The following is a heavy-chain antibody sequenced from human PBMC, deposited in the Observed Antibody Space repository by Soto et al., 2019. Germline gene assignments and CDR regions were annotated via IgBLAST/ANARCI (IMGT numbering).Heavy chain of an antibody. J-gene: IGHJ4*02. D-gene: IGHD3-3*01. Sequence: QVQLVESGGGVVQPGGSLRLSCAASGFTFSSYGMHWVRQAPGKGLEWVAVISYDGNNRYYGDSVKGRFTISRDNSKNTVYLQMNSLRVEDTAVYYCVSTWSGYYYFDSWGQGTLVTVSS. CDR1: GFTFSSYG. V-gene: IGHV3-30*03. CDR2: ISYDGNNR. CDR3: VSTWSGYYYFDS.